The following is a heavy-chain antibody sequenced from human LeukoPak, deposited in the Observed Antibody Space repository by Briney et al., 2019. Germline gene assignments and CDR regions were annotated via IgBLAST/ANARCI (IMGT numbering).Heavy chain of an antibody. V-gene: IGHV1-18*01. CDR1: GYTFTNYG. D-gene: IGHD6-19*01. CDR3: ARDRRSSGWYMDFDY. CDR2: ISAYNGNT. J-gene: IGHJ4*02. Sequence: ASVKVSCKASGYTFTNYGISWVRQAPGQGLEWMGWISAYNGNTNYAQKLQGRVTMTTDTSTSTAYMELRSLRSDDTAVYYCARDRRSSGWYMDFDYWGQGTLVTVSS.